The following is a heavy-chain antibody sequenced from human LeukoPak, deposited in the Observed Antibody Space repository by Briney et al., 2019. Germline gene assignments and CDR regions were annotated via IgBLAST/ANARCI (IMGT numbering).Heavy chain of an antibody. CDR3: ARNSCPSGSCYDNRGYFDY. D-gene: IGHD2-15*01. J-gene: IGHJ4*02. Sequence: NTSETLSLTCTVSGGSISSSSYYWGWIRQPPGKGLEWIGSIYYSGSTYYNPSLKSRVTISVDTSKNQFSLKLSSVTAADTAVYYCARNSCPSGSCYDNRGYFDYWGQGTLVTVSS. V-gene: IGHV4-39*07. CDR1: GGSISSSSYY. CDR2: IYYSGST.